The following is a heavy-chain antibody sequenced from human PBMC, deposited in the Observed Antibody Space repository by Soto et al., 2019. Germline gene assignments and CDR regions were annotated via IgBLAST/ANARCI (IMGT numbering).Heavy chain of an antibody. J-gene: IGHJ4*02. V-gene: IGHV3-43*01. CDR1: GFSFDDYT. Sequence: GGSLRHSCGASGFSFDDYTMHWGRQAPGKGLEWVSLISWDGGSTYYADSVKGRFTISSDNAKNPLYLQMNSLRAEDTAVYYCARLNRYCPNGVCYYFDYWGQGTLVTVSS. CDR3: ARLNRYCPNGVCYYFDY. D-gene: IGHD2-8*01. CDR2: ISWDGGST.